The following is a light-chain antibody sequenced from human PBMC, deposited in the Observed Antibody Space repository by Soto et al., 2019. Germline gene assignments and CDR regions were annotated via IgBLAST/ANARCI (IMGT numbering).Light chain of an antibody. CDR1: QTVSSN. Sequence: EIVMTQSPATLSVSPGERATLSCRASQTVSSNLAWYQQKPGQAPRLLIYGASTRATGLPARFGGSGSGTEFTLTISSLQSEDFAVYYCQQYNNWPLTFGQGTKVEIK. CDR3: QQYNNWPLT. CDR2: GAS. V-gene: IGKV3-15*01. J-gene: IGKJ1*01.